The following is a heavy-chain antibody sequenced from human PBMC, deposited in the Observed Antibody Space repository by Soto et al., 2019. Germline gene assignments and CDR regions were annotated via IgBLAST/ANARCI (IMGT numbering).Heavy chain of an antibody. CDR1: GFTFSISW. CDR3: ARDLCSGGTCYPDY. CDR2: INSDGSST. V-gene: IGHV3-74*01. Sequence: EVQLVESGGGLVQPGGSLRLSCAASGFTFSISWMHWVRQAPGKGLVWVSRINSDGSSTTYADSAKGRFTVSRDNAKSTLYLQMNSLRAEDTAVYYCARDLCSGGTCYPDYWGQGTLVTVSS. D-gene: IGHD2-15*01. J-gene: IGHJ4*02.